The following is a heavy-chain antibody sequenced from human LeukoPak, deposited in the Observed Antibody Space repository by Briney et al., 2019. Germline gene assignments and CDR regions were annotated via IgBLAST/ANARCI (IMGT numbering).Heavy chain of an antibody. V-gene: IGHV3-30*02. CDR3: AKRHYYYYMDV. J-gene: IGHJ6*03. CDR2: IRYDGSNK. CDR1: GFTFSSYG. Sequence: GGSLRLSCAASGFTFSSYGMHWVRRAPGKGLEWVAFIRYDGSNKYYADSVKGRFTISRDNSKNTLYLQMNSLGAEDTAVYYCAKRHYYYYMDVWGKATTVTISS.